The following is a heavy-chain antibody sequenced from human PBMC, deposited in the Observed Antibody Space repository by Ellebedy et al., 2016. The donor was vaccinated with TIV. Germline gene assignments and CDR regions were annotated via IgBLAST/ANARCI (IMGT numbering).Heavy chain of an antibody. D-gene: IGHD1-1*01. CDR3: AVTTGTATTSRFEY. V-gene: IGHV3-23*01. Sequence: GGSLRLXCAGSGFTFSSYAMTWVRQAPGKGLEWVSGITGSGGSAYYADSVKGRFTISRDNSKNTLYLQMNSLRADDTAVYYCAVTTGTATTSRFEYWGQGILVIVSS. CDR1: GFTFSSYA. CDR2: ITGSGGSA. J-gene: IGHJ4*02.